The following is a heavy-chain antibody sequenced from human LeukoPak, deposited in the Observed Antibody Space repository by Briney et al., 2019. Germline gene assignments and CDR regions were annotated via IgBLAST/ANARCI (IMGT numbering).Heavy chain of an antibody. D-gene: IGHD2-15*01. J-gene: IGHJ4*02. CDR3: ARDDIVVVVAAPHFDY. V-gene: IGHV1-18*01. CDR2: ISAYNGNT. CDR1: GYTFTSYG. Sequence: ASVKVSCKASGYTFTSYGISWVRQAPGQGLEWMGWISAYNGNTNYAQKLQGRVTMTTDTSTSTAYMELRSLRSDDTAVYYRARDDIVVVVAAPHFDYWGQGTLVTVSS.